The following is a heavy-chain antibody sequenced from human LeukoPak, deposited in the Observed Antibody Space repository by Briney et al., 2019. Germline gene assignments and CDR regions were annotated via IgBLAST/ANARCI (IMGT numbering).Heavy chain of an antibody. CDR2: IYTSGST. Sequence: PSQTLSLTCTVSGGSISSGSNYWSWIRQPAGKGLEWIGLIYTSGSTNYNPPLKSRGTISLDTSKNQFSLKLSSVTAADTAVYYCAREFDSWGQGTLVTVSS. J-gene: IGHJ5*01. CDR3: AREFDS. CDR1: GGSISSGSNY. V-gene: IGHV4-61*02.